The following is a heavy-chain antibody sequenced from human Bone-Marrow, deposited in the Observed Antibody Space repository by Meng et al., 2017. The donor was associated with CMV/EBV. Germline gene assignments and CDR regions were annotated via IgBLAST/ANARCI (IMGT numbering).Heavy chain of an antibody. CDR3: ARASCSGGSCYSLIDY. CDR2: INSDGSNT. J-gene: IGHJ4*02. Sequence: GGSLRLSCAASGFTFSTYWMHWVRQAPGKGLVWVSRINSDGSNTSYADSVKGRFTISRDNAKNTLYLQMNSLRAEDTAVYYCARASCSGGSCYSLIDYWGQGTLVTVSS. D-gene: IGHD2-15*01. V-gene: IGHV3-74*01. CDR1: GFTFSTYW.